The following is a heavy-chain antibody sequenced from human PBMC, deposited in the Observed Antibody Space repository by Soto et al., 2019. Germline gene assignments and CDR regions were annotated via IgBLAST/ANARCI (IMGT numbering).Heavy chain of an antibody. D-gene: IGHD1-20*01. Sequence: QVQLVQSGAEVKKPGASVKVSCKASGYSFSDYDINWVRQATGQGPEWMGWMNPNSGNTGYAQKFQGRVTMTRTTSITTAYMELSSLGSEDPAVYYCARDNRYNWNDEGWFDPWGQGTLVTVSS. J-gene: IGHJ5*02. CDR1: GYSFSDYD. CDR2: MNPNSGNT. V-gene: IGHV1-8*01. CDR3: ARDNRYNWNDEGWFDP.